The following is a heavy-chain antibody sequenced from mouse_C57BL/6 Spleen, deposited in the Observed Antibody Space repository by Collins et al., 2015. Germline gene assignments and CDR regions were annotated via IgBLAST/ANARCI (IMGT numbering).Heavy chain of an antibody. CDR3: PLANWEFAY. CDR2: IRLKSDNYAT. V-gene: IGHV6-3*01. CDR1: GFTFSNYW. D-gene: IGHD4-1*01. Sequence: EVKLEESGGGLVQPGGSMKLSCVASGFTFSNYWMNWVRQSPEKGLEWVAQIRLKSDNYATHYAESVKGRFTISRDDSKSSVYLQMNNLRAEDTGIYYCPLANWEFAYWGQGTLVTVSA. J-gene: IGHJ3*01.